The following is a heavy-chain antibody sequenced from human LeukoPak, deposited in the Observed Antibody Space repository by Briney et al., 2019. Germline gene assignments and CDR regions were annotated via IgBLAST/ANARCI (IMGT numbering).Heavy chain of an antibody. D-gene: IGHD3-10*01. J-gene: IGHJ3*02. V-gene: IGHV1-2*06. CDR3: ARDRRAVFGELGPDAFDI. CDR1: GHTFTGYY. Sequence: GASVKVSCKASGHTFTGYYMHWVRQAPGQGLEWMGRINPNSGGTNYAQKFQGRVTMTRDTSISTAYMELSSLRSEDTAVYYCARDRRAVFGELGPDAFDIWGQGTMVTVSS. CDR2: INPNSGGT.